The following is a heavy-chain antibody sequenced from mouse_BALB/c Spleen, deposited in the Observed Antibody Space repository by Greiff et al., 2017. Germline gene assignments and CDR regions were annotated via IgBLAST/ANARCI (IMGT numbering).Heavy chain of an antibody. V-gene: IGHV5-6*01. Sequence: EVKLVESGGDLVKPGGSLKLSCAASGFTFSSYGMSWVRQTPDKRLEWVATISSGGSYTYYPDSVKGRFTISRDNAKNTLYLQMSSLKSEDTAMYYCARLPTGIFDYWGQGTTLTVSS. J-gene: IGHJ2*01. CDR3: ARLPTGIFDY. CDR2: ISSGGSYT. CDR1: GFTFSSYG. D-gene: IGHD4-1*02.